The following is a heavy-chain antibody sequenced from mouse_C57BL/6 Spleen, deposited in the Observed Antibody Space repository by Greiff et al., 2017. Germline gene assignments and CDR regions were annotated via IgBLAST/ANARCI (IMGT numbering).Heavy chain of an antibody. CDR1: GYTFTDYY. J-gene: IGHJ1*03. V-gene: IGHV14-1*01. D-gene: IGHD2-1*01. CDR2: IDPDDGGT. CDR3: GYYGNRDWYFDV. Sequence: EVQLMQSGAELVRPGASVKLSCTASGYTFTDYYMHWVKQRPEQGLEWIGRIDPDDGGTEYTPKFQGKATLTAATSSNSAYLQLSSLTSEDAADYDGGYYGNRDWYFDVWGTGTTVTVAS.